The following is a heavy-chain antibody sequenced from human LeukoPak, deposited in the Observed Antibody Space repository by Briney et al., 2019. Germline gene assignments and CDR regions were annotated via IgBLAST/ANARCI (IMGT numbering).Heavy chain of an antibody. J-gene: IGHJ4*02. D-gene: IGHD3/OR15-3a*01. CDR3: ARSGLSPFGF. CDR1: GFTFSSRDW. V-gene: IGHV3-7*03. Sequence: GGSLRLSCVASGFTFSSRDWMTWVRQAPGKGLEWVANIKQDGSETHYVDTVKGQFTSSRDNSRNTLYLQMNSLRAEDTAVYYCARSGLSPFGFWGQGTLDTVSS. CDR2: IKQDGSET.